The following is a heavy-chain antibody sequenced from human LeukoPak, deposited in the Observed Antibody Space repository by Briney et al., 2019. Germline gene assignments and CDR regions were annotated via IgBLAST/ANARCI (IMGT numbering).Heavy chain of an antibody. J-gene: IGHJ4*02. V-gene: IGHV3-23*01. CDR3: AKDRRIAAAGTNYFDY. CDR1: GFTFSSYA. Sequence: GGSLRLSCAASGFTFSSYAVSWVRQAPGKGLEWVSTISGSGDSTHYADSVKGRFTISRDNSENTLYLQTNSLRAEDTALYYCAKDRRIAAAGTNYFDYWGQGTLVTVSS. D-gene: IGHD6-13*01. CDR2: ISGSGDST.